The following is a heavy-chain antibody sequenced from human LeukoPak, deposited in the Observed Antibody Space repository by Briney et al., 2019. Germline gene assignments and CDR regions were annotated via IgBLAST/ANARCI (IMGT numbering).Heavy chain of an antibody. CDR2: TTGGGGGT. J-gene: IGHJ4*02. D-gene: IGHD6-19*01. V-gene: IGHV3-23*01. CDR1: GFTFSSHA. Sequence: QAGGSLRLSCAASGFTFSSHAMTWVRQAPGKGLEWVSVTTGGGGGTFYADSVKGRFTISRDNSKNMLSLQMNSLRAEDTAVYYCAKGAVAGPMYYFDCWGQGTLVTVSS. CDR3: AKGAVAGPMYYFDC.